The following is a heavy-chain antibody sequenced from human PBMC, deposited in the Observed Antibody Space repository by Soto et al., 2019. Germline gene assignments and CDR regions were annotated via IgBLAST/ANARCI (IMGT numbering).Heavy chain of an antibody. CDR1: GFTFSSYA. CDR2: ISGSGDST. D-gene: IGHD6-13*01. CDR3: ARRGPGTYFDY. J-gene: IGHJ4*02. V-gene: IGHV3-23*01. Sequence: EVQLLESGGGLVQPGGSLRLSCAASGFTFSSYAMRWVRQAPGQGLEWVSAISGSGDSTYYTDSVKGRFTISRDNSKNTLYLQMNSLRAEDTAVYYCARRGPGTYFDYWGQGTLVTVSS.